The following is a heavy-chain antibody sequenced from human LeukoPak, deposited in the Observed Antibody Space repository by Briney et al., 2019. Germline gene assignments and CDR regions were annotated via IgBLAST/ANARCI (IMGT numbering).Heavy chain of an antibody. D-gene: IGHD3-22*01. V-gene: IGHV3-23*01. CDR2: ISGSGGST. CDR3: AKDAPVRYYYDSIEDY. J-gene: IGHJ4*02. CDR1: GFTFSSYA. Sequence: GGSLRLSCAASGFTFSSYAMSWVRQAPGKGLEWVSAISGSGGSTYYADSVKGRFTISRDNSKNTLYLQMNSLRAEDTAVYYCAKDAPVRYYYDSIEDYWGQGTLVTVSS.